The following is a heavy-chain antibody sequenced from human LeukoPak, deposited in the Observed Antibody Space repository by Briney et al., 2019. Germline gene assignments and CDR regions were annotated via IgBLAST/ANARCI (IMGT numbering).Heavy chain of an antibody. J-gene: IGHJ4*02. Sequence: GGSLRLSCAASGFTFSSYWMSWVRQAPGKGLEWVANIKQDGSEKYYVDSVKGRFTISRDNAKNSLYLQMNSLRAEDTAVYYCARRGVGSSSWYVDYWGQGTLVTVSS. CDR3: ARRGVGSSSWYVDY. CDR2: IKQDGSEK. CDR1: GFTFSSYW. D-gene: IGHD6-13*01. V-gene: IGHV3-7*01.